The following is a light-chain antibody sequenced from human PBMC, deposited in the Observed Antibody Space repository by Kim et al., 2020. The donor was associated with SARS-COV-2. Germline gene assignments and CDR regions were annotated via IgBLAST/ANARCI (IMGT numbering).Light chain of an antibody. Sequence: QSALTQTASVSGSPGQSITISCTGTSSDIGGYNYVSWYQQHPGKAPKLMIYGVSSRPSGITDRFSDSKAGNTASLTISGLQAEDEADYYCSSYTSSSTVIFGGGTQLTVL. CDR2: GVS. CDR3: SSYTSSSTVI. J-gene: IGLJ2*01. CDR1: SSDIGGYNY. V-gene: IGLV2-14*03.